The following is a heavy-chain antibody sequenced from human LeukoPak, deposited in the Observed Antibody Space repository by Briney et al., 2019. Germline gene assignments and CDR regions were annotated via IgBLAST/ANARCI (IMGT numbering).Heavy chain of an antibody. CDR3: AIEPTGSGHPGDV. J-gene: IGHJ3*01. D-gene: IGHD6-19*01. V-gene: IGHV1-2*02. Sequence: ASVKVSCKASGYTFTGYHIHWVRQAPGQRLEWMSSINLNTAGTEYPQKFQGRVTVTWDTPVTTAYMELSALTYDDTATYYCAIEPTGSGHPGDVWGQGTMVTVSS. CDR1: GYTFTGYH. CDR2: INLNTAGT.